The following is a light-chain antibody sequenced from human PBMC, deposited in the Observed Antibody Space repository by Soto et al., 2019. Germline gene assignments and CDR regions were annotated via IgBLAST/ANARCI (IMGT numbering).Light chain of an antibody. CDR1: QSINNW. CDR3: QQAHSFPLT. Sequence: DIPMTQSPSSVSASVGDRVTITCRASQSINNWLAWYRQKPGKAPNLLIYTTSNLQSGVPSRFSGSGSGTDFTLTISSLQPEDFATYYCQQAHSFPLTFGGGTKVEIK. J-gene: IGKJ4*01. V-gene: IGKV1D-12*01. CDR2: TTS.